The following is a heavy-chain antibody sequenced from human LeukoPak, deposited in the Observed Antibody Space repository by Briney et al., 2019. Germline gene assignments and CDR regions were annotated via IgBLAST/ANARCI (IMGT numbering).Heavy chain of an antibody. J-gene: IGHJ4*02. CDR3: ARGLGYCSGGSCYSDY. Sequence: SETLSLTCTVSGDSISSYYWNWIRQPPGKGLEWIGEINHSGSTNYNPSLKSRVTISVDTSKNQFSLKLSSVTAADTAVYYCARGLGYCSGGSCYSDYWGQGTLVTVSS. D-gene: IGHD2-15*01. V-gene: IGHV4-34*01. CDR1: GDSISSYY. CDR2: INHSGST.